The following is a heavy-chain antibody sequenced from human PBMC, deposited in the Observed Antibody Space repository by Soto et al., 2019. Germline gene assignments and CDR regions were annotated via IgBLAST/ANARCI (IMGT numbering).Heavy chain of an antibody. CDR3: ARDPWNCRGCDYYYMDV. Sequence: KQSQTLSLTCAISGDSVFSNSAAWNWIRQSPSRGLEWLGRTYYRSKWYNDYAVSVKSRITINPDTSKNQFSLQLNSVTPEDTAVYYCARDPWNCRGCDYYYMDVWGKGTTVTVSS. CDR1: GDSVFSNSAA. V-gene: IGHV6-1*01. CDR2: TYYRSKWYN. J-gene: IGHJ6*03. D-gene: IGHD1-7*01.